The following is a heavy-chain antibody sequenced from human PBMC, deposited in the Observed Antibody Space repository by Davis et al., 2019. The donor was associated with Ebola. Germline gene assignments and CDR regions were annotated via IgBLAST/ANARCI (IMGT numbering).Heavy chain of an antibody. J-gene: IGHJ6*02. CDR1: GFTFDDYA. D-gene: IGHD3-3*01. V-gene: IGHV3-9*01. Sequence: PGGSLRLSCAASGFTFDDYAMHWVRQAPGKGLEWVSGISWNSGSIGYADSVKGRFTISRDNAKNSLYLQMNSLRAEDTALYYCARETIFGVVTQYYYYGLDVWGQGTTVTVSS. CDR3: ARETIFGVVTQYYYYGLDV. CDR2: ISWNSGSI.